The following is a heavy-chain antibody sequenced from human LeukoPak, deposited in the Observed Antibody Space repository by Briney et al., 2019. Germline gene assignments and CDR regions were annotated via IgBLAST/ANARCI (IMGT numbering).Heavy chain of an antibody. CDR2: ISGSGGST. D-gene: IGHD5-24*01. CDR1: GFTFSSYA. J-gene: IGHJ5*02. Sequence: GGSLRLSCAASGFTFSSYAMSWVRQAPGKGLEWVSAISGSGGSTYYADSVKGRFTISRDNSKNTLYLQMNSLRAEDTVVYYCAKLQMATTHNWFDPWGQGTLVTVSS. V-gene: IGHV3-23*01. CDR3: AKLQMATTHNWFDP.